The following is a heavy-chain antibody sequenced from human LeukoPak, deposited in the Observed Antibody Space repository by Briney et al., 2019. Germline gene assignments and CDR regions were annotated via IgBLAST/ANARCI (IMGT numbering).Heavy chain of an antibody. CDR2: IYPSGGT. V-gene: IGHV4-4*07. Sequence: SETLSLTCTVSGGSISSYYWSWIRQPAGKGLEWIGRIYPSGGTNYNPSLKSRVTMSVDTSKKQFSLKLSSVTAADTAVYYCARTSPREAAPWYFDYWGQGTLVTVSS. D-gene: IGHD2-2*01. J-gene: IGHJ4*02. CDR1: GGSISSYY. CDR3: ARTSPREAAPWYFDY.